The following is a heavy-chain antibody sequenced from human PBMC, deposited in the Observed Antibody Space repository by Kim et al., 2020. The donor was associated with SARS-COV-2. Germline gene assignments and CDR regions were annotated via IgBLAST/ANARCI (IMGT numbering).Heavy chain of an antibody. CDR1: GYTFTSYA. J-gene: IGHJ5*02. CDR2: INAGNGNT. D-gene: IGHD3-10*01. Sequence: ASVKVSCKASGYTFTSYAMHWVRQAPGQRLEWMGWINAGNGNTKYSQKFQGRVTITRDTSASTAYMELSSLRSEDTAVYYCARVVTYYYGSGSPNWFDPWGQGTLVTVSS. CDR3: ARVVTYYYGSGSPNWFDP. V-gene: IGHV1-3*01.